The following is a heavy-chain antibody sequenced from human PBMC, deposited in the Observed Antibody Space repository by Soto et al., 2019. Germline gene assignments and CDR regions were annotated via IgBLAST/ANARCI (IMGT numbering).Heavy chain of an antibody. CDR3: ARAGNIVATKDSRFDY. V-gene: IGHV3-11*01. CDR1: GFTFSDYY. J-gene: IGHJ4*02. CDR2: ISSSGSTI. D-gene: IGHD5-12*01. Sequence: QVQLVESGGGLVKPGGSLRLSCAASGFTFSDYYMSGIRQAPGKGLEWVSYISSSGSTIYYADSVKGRFTISRDNAKNSLYLQMNSLRAEYTAVYYCARAGNIVATKDSRFDYWGQGTMVTVSS.